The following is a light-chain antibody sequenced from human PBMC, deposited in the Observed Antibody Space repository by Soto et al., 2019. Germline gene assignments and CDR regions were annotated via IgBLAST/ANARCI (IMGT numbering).Light chain of an antibody. CDR1: QSVSDW. Sequence: DIQMTQSPASLSASVGDRVTITCRASQSVSDWLAWYQQKPGNPPKLLIYDTSRLESAVPSRFSGSGYGTEFTLTISGLQPDDFATYYCHQYNSSMWTFGNGTPMEIK. CDR3: HQYNSSMWT. CDR2: DTS. V-gene: IGKV1-5*01. J-gene: IGKJ1*01.